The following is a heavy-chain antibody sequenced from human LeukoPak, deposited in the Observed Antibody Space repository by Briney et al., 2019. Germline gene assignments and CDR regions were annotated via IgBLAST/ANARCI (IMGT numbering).Heavy chain of an antibody. CDR3: TRYGDYGGNSAAFDI. V-gene: IGHV3-73*01. Sequence: PGGSLRLSXAASGFTFSGSAMHWVRQASGKGLEWVGRIRSKANSYATAYAASVKGRFTISRDDSKNTAYLQMNSLKTEDTAVYYCTRYGDYGGNSAAFDIWGQGTMVTVSS. CDR2: IRSKANSYAT. D-gene: IGHD4-23*01. CDR1: GFTFSGSA. J-gene: IGHJ3*02.